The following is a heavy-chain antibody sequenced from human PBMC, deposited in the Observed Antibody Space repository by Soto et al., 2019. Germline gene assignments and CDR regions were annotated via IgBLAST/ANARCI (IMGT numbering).Heavy chain of an antibody. J-gene: IGHJ2*01. V-gene: IGHV1-24*01. Sequence: ASVKVSCKVSGYTLTELSMHWVRQAPGKGLEWMGSFEPGHGVAMYAQEFQGRVTMTADTSADTACMDLSSLGSEDTAVYYCATGFRWELHRRYFDRWGRGALVTVSS. D-gene: IGHD1-26*01. CDR1: GYTLTELS. CDR2: FEPGHGVA. CDR3: ATGFRWELHRRYFDR.